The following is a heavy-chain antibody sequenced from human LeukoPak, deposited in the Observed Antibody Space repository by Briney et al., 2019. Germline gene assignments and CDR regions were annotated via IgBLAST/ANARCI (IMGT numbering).Heavy chain of an antibody. Sequence: SVTVSCKASGGTFSSYAISWVRQAPGQGLEWMGGIIPIFGTANYAQKFQGRVTITADKSTSTAYMELSSLRSEDTAVYYCARNLKRTYLQPFTQNWFDPWGQGTLVTVSS. D-gene: IGHD1-1*01. V-gene: IGHV1-69*06. J-gene: IGHJ5*02. CDR2: IIPIFGTA. CDR1: GGTFSSYA. CDR3: ARNLKRTYLQPFTQNWFDP.